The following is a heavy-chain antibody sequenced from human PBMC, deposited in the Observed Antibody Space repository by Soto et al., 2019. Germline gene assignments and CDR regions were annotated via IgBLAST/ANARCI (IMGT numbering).Heavy chain of an antibody. V-gene: IGHV3-21*01. Sequence: EVQLVESGGGLVKPGGSLRLSCAASGFTFSSYSMNWVRQAPGKGLEWVSSISSSSSYIYYADSVKGRFTISRDNAKNSLYLQMNSLRAEDTAVYCCARGLGYSSGWYRNYYGMDVWGQGTTVTVSS. J-gene: IGHJ6*02. CDR2: ISSSSSYI. D-gene: IGHD6-19*01. CDR3: ARGLGYSSGWYRNYYGMDV. CDR1: GFTFSSYS.